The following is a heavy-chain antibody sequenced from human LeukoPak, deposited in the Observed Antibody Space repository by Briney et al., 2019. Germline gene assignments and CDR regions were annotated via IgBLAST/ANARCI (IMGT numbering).Heavy chain of an antibody. V-gene: IGHV4-59*08. CDR1: GGSISSYY. Sequence: KPSETLSLTCTVSGGSISSYYWSWIRQPPGKGLEWIGYIYYSGSTNYNPSLKSRVTISVDTSKNQFSLKLSSVTAADTAVYYCARNYGSGKGFDPWGQGTLVTVSS. CDR3: ARNYGSGKGFDP. J-gene: IGHJ5*02. D-gene: IGHD3-10*01. CDR2: IYYSGST.